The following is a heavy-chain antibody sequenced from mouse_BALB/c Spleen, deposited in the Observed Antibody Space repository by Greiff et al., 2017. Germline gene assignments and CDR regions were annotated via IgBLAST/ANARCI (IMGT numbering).Heavy chain of an antibody. CDR3: ARRANYYRYYYAMDY. D-gene: IGHD2-14*01. CDR1: GFTFSSYT. J-gene: IGHJ4*01. V-gene: IGHV5-12-2*01. CDR2: ISNGGGST. Sequence: EVQLVESGGGLVQPGGSLKLSCAASGFTFSSYTMSWVRQTPEKRLEWVAYISNGGGSTYYPDTVKGRFTISRDNAKNTLYLQMSSLKSEDTAMYYCARRANYYRYYYAMDYWGQGTSVTVSS.